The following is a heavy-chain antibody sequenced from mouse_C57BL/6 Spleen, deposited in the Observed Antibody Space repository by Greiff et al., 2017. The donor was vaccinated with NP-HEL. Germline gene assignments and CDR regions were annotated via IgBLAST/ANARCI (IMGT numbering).Heavy chain of an antibody. Sequence: QVTLKECGPGILQPSQTLSLTCSFSGFSLSTFGMGVGWIRQPSGKGLEWLAHIWWDDDKYDNPDLKSRLTIFKDTSKNQVFLKIANVDTADTATYYCARSYYYGSSGYYAMDYWGQGTSVTVSS. J-gene: IGHJ4*01. V-gene: IGHV8-8*01. D-gene: IGHD1-1*01. CDR3: ARSYYYGSSGYYAMDY. CDR1: GFSLSTFGMG. CDR2: IWWDDDK.